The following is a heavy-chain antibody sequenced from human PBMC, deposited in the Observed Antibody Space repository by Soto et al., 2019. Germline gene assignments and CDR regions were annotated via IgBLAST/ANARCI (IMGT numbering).Heavy chain of an antibody. CDR1: GFTFSSYG. CDR2: ISYDGSNK. J-gene: IGHJ6*02. CDR3: AKDGYCSGGSCYHYYYGMDV. Sequence: PGGSLRLSCAASGFTFSSYGMHWVRQAPGKGLEWVVVISYDGSNKYYADSVKGRFTISRDNSKNTLYLQMNSLRAEDAAVYYCAKDGYCSGGSCYHYYYGMDVWGQGTTVTVSS. V-gene: IGHV3-30*18. D-gene: IGHD2-15*01.